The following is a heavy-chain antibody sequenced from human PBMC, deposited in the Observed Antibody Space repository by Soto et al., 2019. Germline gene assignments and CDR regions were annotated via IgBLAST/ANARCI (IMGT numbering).Heavy chain of an antibody. D-gene: IGHD3-3*01. V-gene: IGHV4-39*01. J-gene: IGHJ6*03. Sequence: TSETLSLTCTVSGGSISSSSYYWGWIRQPPGKGLEWIGSIYYSGSTYYNPSLKSRVTISVDTSKNQFSLKLSSVTAADTAVYYCARLALRFLEWLPPGDYMDVWGKGTTVTVSS. CDR1: GGSISSSSYY. CDR3: ARLALRFLEWLPPGDYMDV. CDR2: IYYSGST.